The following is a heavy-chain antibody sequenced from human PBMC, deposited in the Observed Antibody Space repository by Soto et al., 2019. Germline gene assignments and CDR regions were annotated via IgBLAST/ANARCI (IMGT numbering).Heavy chain of an antibody. CDR1: GYSFTSYW. J-gene: IGHJ6*02. D-gene: IGHD3-22*01. CDR2: IDPSDSYT. V-gene: IGHV5-10-1*01. CDR3: ASDNYYYHRGMDV. Sequence: GESLKISCKGSGYSFTSYWISWVRQMPGKGLEWMGRIDPSDSYTNYRPSFQGHVTISVDKSISTAYLQWSSLKASDTAMYYCASDNYYYHRGMDVWGQGTTVTVS.